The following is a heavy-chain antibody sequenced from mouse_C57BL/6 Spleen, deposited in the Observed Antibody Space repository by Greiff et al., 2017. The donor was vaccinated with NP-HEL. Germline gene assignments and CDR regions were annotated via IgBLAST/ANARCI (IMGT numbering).Heavy chain of an antibody. CDR2: INPGSGGT. D-gene: IGHD1-2*01. V-gene: IGHV1-54*01. CDR1: GYAFTNYL. J-gene: IGHJ3*01. CDR3: ARSAPIAY. Sequence: VQLQQSGAELVRPGTSVKVSCKASGYAFTNYLIEWVKQRPGQGLEWIGVINPGSGGTNYNEKFKGKATLTADKSSSTAYMQLSSLTSEDSAVYCCARSAPIAYWGQGTLVTVSA.